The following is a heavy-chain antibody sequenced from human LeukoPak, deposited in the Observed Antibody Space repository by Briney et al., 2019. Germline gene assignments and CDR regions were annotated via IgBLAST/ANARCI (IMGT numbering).Heavy chain of an antibody. D-gene: IGHD1-26*01. V-gene: IGHV4-4*07. CDR2: IYSSGSN. CDR3: ARERVGAELARPLDY. J-gene: IGHJ4*02. Sequence: TSSETLSLTCTVSGGSISSDYWSWIRQPAGKGLEWIGRIYSSGSNNYNPSLKSRVTMSVDTSKNQFSLKMSSVTAADTAVYYCARERVGAELARPLDYWGQGTLVTVSS. CDR1: GGSISSDY.